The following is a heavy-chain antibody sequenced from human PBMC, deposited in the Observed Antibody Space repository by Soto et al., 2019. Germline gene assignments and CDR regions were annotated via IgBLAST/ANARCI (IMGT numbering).Heavy chain of an antibody. CDR3: ARTYYYDSSGSSNYFDY. CDR2: ISSSGSTI. CDR1: GFTFSDYY. J-gene: IGHJ4*02. Sequence: PGGSLKLSCAASGFTFSDYYMSWIRQAPGKGLEWVSYISSSGSTIYYADSVKGRFTIPRDNAKNSLYLQMNSLRAEDTAVYYCARTYYYDSSGSSNYFDYWGQGTLVTVSS. V-gene: IGHV3-11*01. D-gene: IGHD3-22*01.